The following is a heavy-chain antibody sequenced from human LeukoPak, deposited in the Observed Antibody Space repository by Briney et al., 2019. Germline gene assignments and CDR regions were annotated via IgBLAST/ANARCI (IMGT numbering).Heavy chain of an antibody. D-gene: IGHD3-10*01. CDR2: IYTDGST. V-gene: IGHV3-53*01. CDR3: AKERGGQDWDFDL. J-gene: IGHJ2*01. CDR1: GFTVGSNY. Sequence: GGSLRLSCEASGFTVGSNYMSWVRQAPGKGLEWVSVIYTDGSTYHADSVRCRFTISRDTSKNTLYLQMNSLRAEDTAVYYCAKERGGQDWDFDLWGRGTLVTVSS.